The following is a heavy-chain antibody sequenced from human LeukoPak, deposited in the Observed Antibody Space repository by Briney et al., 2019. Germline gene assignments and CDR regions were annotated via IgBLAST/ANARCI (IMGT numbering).Heavy chain of an antibody. CDR3: ARDFGPYYYDSSGYFPGY. J-gene: IGHJ4*02. Sequence: ASVKVSCKASGGTFSSYAISWVRQAPGQGLEWMGRIIPILGIANYAQKFQGRVTITADKSTSTAYMELSSLRSEDTAVYYCARDFGPYYYDSSGYFPGYWGQGTLVTVSS. V-gene: IGHV1-69*04. CDR2: IIPILGIA. CDR1: GGTFSSYA. D-gene: IGHD3-22*01.